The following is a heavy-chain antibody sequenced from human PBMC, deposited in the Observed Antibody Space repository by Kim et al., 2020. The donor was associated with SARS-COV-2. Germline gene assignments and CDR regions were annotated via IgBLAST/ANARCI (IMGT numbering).Heavy chain of an antibody. D-gene: IGHD3-22*01. J-gene: IGHJ4*02. CDR3: ARDRRYYDSSGYYTIFDY. V-gene: IGHV1-69*13. CDR2: IIPIFGTA. Sequence: SVKVSCKASGGTFSSYAISWVRQAPGQGLEWMGGIIPIFGTANYAQKFQGRVTITADESTSTAYMELSSLRSEDTAVYYCARDRRYYDSSGYYTIFDYWGQGTLVTVSS. CDR1: GGTFSSYA.